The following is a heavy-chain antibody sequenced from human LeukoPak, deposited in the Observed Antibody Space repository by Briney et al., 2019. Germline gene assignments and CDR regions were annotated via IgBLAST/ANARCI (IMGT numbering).Heavy chain of an antibody. Sequence: PSETLSLTCTVSRGSISSSTYYWGWIRQPPGKGLEWIGSVYYTGTTYYNPSLKSRVTISVDTSKNQFSLKLSSVTAADTAVYYCARVGMGSFDIWGQGTMVTVSS. CDR3: ARVGMGSFDI. CDR1: RGSISSSTYY. J-gene: IGHJ3*02. D-gene: IGHD1-26*01. CDR2: VYYTGTT. V-gene: IGHV4-39*01.